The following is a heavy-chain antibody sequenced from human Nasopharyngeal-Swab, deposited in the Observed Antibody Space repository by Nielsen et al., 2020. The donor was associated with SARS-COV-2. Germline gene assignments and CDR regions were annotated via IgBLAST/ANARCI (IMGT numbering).Heavy chain of an antibody. CDR1: EFTMSRNG. CDR3: ARDVAIVGATLEN. V-gene: IGHV3-48*02. CDR2: ISSSSSTS. J-gene: IGHJ4*02. Sequence: GGSLRFSCAASEFTMSRNGMHWVRQAPGKGLEWVAYISSSSSTSYYADSVKGRFTISRDNPKNSLYLQMNSLRDEDTALYYCARDVAIVGATLENWGQGTLVTVSS. D-gene: IGHD1-26*01.